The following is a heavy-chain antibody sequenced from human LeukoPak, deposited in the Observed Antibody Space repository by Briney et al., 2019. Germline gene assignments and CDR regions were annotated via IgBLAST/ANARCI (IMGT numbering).Heavy chain of an antibody. D-gene: IGHD3-22*01. V-gene: IGHV4-30-2*01. Sequence: SQTLSLTCAVSGGSISSGGYSCSWIRQPPGKCLEWIGYIYHSGNTYYNPSLKSRVTISVDRSKNQFSLKLSSVTAADTAVYYCARVGRGLAYYDSSGYPFDCWGQGTLVTVSS. CDR1: GGSISSGGYS. J-gene: IGHJ4*02. CDR2: IYHSGNT. CDR3: ARVGRGLAYYDSSGYPFDC.